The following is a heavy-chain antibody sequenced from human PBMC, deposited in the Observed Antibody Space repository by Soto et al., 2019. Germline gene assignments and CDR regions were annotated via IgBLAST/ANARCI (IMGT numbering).Heavy chain of an antibody. Sequence: GASVKVSCKASGYTFTSYGISWVRQAPGQGLEWMGWISAYNGNTNYAQKLQGRVTMTTDTSTSTAYMELRSLRSDDTAVYYCARDSSGYDFVSWFDPWGQGTLVTVSS. CDR2: ISAYNGNT. CDR3: ARDSSGYDFVSWFDP. D-gene: IGHD5-12*01. CDR1: GYTFTSYG. V-gene: IGHV1-18*01. J-gene: IGHJ5*02.